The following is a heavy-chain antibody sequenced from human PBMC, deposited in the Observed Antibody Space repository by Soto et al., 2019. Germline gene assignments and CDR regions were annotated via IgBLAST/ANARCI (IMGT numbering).Heavy chain of an antibody. V-gene: IGHV1-69*01. Sequence: QVQLVQSGAEVKKPGSSVKVSCKAFGGTFSSYAISWVRQAPGQGLEWMGGIIPIFGTANYAQKFQGRVTITADESTSTAYMELSSLRSEDTAVYYCARLTDYYDSSFFDYWGQGTLVTVSS. CDR3: ARLTDYYDSSFFDY. J-gene: IGHJ4*02. CDR2: IIPIFGTA. CDR1: GGTFSSYA. D-gene: IGHD3-22*01.